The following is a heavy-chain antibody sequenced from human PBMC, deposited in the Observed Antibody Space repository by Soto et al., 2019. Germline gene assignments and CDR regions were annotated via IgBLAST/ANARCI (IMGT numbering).Heavy chain of an antibody. Sequence: QITLKESGPTLVKPTQTLTVTCTFSGFSLSTSGAGVGWIRQSPGKAPEWLALISWKDEKRYNPGLKSRLTITKDTSKNQVALTLTDLDPVDTATYFSAHRYGGGYSRWCLGSGGQGTLVTVSS. CDR1: GFSLSTSGAG. CDR3: AHRYGGGYSRWCLGS. V-gene: IGHV2-5*01. J-gene: IGHJ4*02. D-gene: IGHD2-15*01. CDR2: ISWKDEK.